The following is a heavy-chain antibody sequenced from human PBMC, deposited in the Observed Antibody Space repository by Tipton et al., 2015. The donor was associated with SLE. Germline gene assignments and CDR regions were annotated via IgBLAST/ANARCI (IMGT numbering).Heavy chain of an antibody. J-gene: IGHJ4*02. CDR1: GFTFSSYE. V-gene: IGHV3-48*03. Sequence: SLRLSCAASGFTFSSYEMNWVRQAPGKGLEWVSYISSSGSTIYYADSVKGRFTISRDNSKNTLYLQMNSLRAEDTAVYYCARDFYCSSTSCYTGAVDYWGQGTLVTVSS. D-gene: IGHD2-2*02. CDR3: ARDFYCSSTSCYTGAVDY. CDR2: ISSSGSTI.